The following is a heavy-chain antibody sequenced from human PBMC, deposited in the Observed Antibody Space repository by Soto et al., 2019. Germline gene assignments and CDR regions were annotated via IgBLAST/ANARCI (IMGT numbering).Heavy chain of an antibody. D-gene: IGHD6-13*01. CDR3: ATFITAVYSSSWYHAFDI. J-gene: IGHJ3*02. V-gene: IGHV1-24*01. CDR2: FDPEDGET. Sequence: ASVKVSCKVSGYTLTELSMHWVRQTPGKGLEWMGGFDPEDGETIYAQKFQGRVTMTEDTSTDTAYMELSSLRSEDTAEYYCATFITAVYSSSWYHAFDIWGQGTMVTVSS. CDR1: GYTLTELS.